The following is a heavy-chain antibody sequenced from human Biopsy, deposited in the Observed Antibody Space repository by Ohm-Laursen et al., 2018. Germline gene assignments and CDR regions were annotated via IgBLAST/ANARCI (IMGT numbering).Heavy chain of an antibody. Sequence: SLRLSCAASGFTFDDYALHWVRQAPGKALEWVSGISWNSLSIGYADSVKGRFTISRDNAKNSLYLQMNSLRAEDTAVYYCATEVVPAGIGGHWLDPWGQGTLVTVSS. CDR1: GFTFDDYA. D-gene: IGHD2-2*01. J-gene: IGHJ5*02. V-gene: IGHV3-9*01. CDR2: ISWNSLSI. CDR3: ATEVVPAGIGGHWLDP.